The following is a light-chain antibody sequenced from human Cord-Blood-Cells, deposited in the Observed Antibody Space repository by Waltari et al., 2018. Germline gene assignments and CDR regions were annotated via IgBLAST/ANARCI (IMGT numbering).Light chain of an antibody. Sequence: QSALTQPPSVSGSPGQSVTISCTGTSSDVGSYNRVSWYQHPPGTAPNLMIYEVSNRPSGVPDRFSGSKSGNTASLTISGLQAEDEADYYCSSYTSSSTFVVFGGGTKLTVL. V-gene: IGLV2-18*02. J-gene: IGLJ2*01. CDR1: SSDVGSYNR. CDR3: SSYTSSSTFVV. CDR2: EVS.